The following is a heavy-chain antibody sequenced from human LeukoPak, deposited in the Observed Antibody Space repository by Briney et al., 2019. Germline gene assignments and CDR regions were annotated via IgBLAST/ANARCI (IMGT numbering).Heavy chain of an antibody. D-gene: IGHD2-2*01. CDR2: IYGDGSFT. CDR3: VSFYETY. CDR1: GFTFSNFW. Sequence: GGSLRLSCAASGFTFSNFWMHWVRQAPGKGLVWVALIYGDGSFTRYADSVKGRFTISKDNAKNTVYLQMNNLGAEDTAVYYCVSFYETYWGWGTLVTVSS. V-gene: IGHV3-74*01. J-gene: IGHJ4*02.